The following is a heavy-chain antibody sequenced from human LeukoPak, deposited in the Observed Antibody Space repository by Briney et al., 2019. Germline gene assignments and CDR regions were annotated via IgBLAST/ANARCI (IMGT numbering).Heavy chain of an antibody. D-gene: IGHD3-22*01. J-gene: IGHJ6*02. CDR3: ARVPGRDYDSFYGMDV. CDR2: INWNGGST. CDR1: GFTLDEYG. Sequence: GGSLRLSCAASGFTLDEYGMNWVRQAPGKGLEWVSGINWNGGSTRYADSVKGRVTISRDNAKNSLYLQMNSLRAEDTAVYYCARVPGRDYDSFYGMDVWGQGTTVTVSS. V-gene: IGHV3-20*04.